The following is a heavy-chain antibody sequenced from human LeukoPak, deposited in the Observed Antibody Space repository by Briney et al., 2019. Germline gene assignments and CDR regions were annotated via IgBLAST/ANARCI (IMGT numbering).Heavy chain of an antibody. CDR2: ISGSGGST. V-gene: IGHV3-23*01. Sequence: GGSLRLSCAASGFTFSSYAMSWVRQAPGKGLEWVSAISGSGGSTYYADSVKGRFTISRDNSKNTLYLQMNSLRAEDTAVYYCANLMATFLAGTGVGDYWGQGTLVTVSS. J-gene: IGHJ4*02. CDR1: GFTFSSYA. CDR3: ANLMATFLAGTGVGDY. D-gene: IGHD6-19*01.